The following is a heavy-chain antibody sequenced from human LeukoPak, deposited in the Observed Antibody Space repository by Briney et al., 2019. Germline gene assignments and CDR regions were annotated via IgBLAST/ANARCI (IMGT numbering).Heavy chain of an antibody. V-gene: IGHV1-69*04. CDR3: ARGKFVFGRLPPDY. Sequence: GASVKVSCKASGGTFSSYAISWVRQAPGQGLEWMGRIIPILGIANYAQKFQGRVTITADKSTSTAYMELSRLRSDDTAVYYCARGKFVFGRLPPDYWGQGTLVTVSS. J-gene: IGHJ4*02. CDR1: GGTFSSYA. D-gene: IGHD2-15*01. CDR2: IIPILGIA.